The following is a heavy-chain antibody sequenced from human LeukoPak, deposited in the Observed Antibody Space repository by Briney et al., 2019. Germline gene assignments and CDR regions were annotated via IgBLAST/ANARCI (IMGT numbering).Heavy chain of an antibody. Sequence: PSETLSLTCTVSGGSISSSSYYWGWIRQPPGKGLEWIGSIYYSGSTYYNPSLKSRVTISVDTSKNQFSLKLSSVTAADTAVYYCAKDLAGGYYYDSTYAFDIWGQGTMVTVSS. CDR2: IYYSGST. V-gene: IGHV4-39*02. CDR3: AKDLAGGYYYDSTYAFDI. J-gene: IGHJ3*02. D-gene: IGHD3-22*01. CDR1: GGSISSSSYY.